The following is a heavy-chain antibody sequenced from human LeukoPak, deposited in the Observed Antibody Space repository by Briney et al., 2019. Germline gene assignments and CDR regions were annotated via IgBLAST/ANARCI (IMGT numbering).Heavy chain of an antibody. Sequence: GRSLRLSCAASGFTFSSYVMHWVRQAPGKGLEWVAIISYDGSNEYYADSVKGRFTISRDNSKNTLYLQMNSLRAEDTAVYYCATSTAMVPLSTYMDVWGKGTTVTISS. J-gene: IGHJ6*03. D-gene: IGHD5-18*01. CDR3: ATSTAMVPLSTYMDV. V-gene: IGHV3-30*04. CDR2: ISYDGSNE. CDR1: GFTFSSYV.